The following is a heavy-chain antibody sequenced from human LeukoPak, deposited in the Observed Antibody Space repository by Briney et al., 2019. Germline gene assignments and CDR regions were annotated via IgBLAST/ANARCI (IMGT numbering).Heavy chain of an antibody. J-gene: IGHJ4*02. CDR2: VDYSGTT. D-gene: IGHD2-15*01. V-gene: IGHV4-39*01. CDR3: ARLNPVGQDCTGANCYTLYFFDY. Sequence: PSETLSLTCTVSGGSISSSPYYWGWIRQPPGKGLEWIGSVDYSGTTYYNPSLKSRVTIPADTSKNQFSLNLASVTAADTTVYYCARLNPVGQDCTGANCYTLYFFDYWGQGSLVTVSS. CDR1: GGSISSSPYY.